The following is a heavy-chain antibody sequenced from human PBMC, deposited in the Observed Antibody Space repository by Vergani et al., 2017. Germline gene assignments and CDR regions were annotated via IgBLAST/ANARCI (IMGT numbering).Heavy chain of an antibody. Sequence: QVQLVQSGAEVKKPGSSVKVSCKASGGTFSSYAISWVRQAPGQGLEWMGGIIPIFGTANYAQKFQGRVTITADESTSTAYMELSSLRSEDTAVYYCATVTTSVSYYYYYYMDVWGKGTTVTGSS. CDR2: IIPIFGTA. D-gene: IGHD4-17*01. V-gene: IGHV1-69*12. CDR1: GGTFSSYA. J-gene: IGHJ6*03. CDR3: ATVTTSVSYYYYYYMDV.